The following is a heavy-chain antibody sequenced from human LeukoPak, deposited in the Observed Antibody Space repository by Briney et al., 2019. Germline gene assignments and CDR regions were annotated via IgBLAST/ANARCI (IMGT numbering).Heavy chain of an antibody. CDR3: ARADQYSSSSCVDY. Sequence: PGGSWSPSCQPFGSTSGSLTMTWSRQLQGKGLDWVSSISSSSSYIYYADSVKGRFTISRDNAKNSLYLQMNSLRAEDTAVYYCARADQYSSSSCVDYWGQGTLVTVSS. D-gene: IGHD6-6*01. V-gene: IGHV3-21*01. J-gene: IGHJ4*02. CDR1: GSTSGSLT. CDR2: ISSSSSYI.